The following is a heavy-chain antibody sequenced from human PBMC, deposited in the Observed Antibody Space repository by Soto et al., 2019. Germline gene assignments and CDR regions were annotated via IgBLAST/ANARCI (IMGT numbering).Heavy chain of an antibody. J-gene: IGHJ4*02. D-gene: IGHD6-6*01. V-gene: IGHV1-46*01. CDR1: GYTFTSFG. CDR3: ARDVGMASRPYLDY. CDR2: INPSGGST. Sequence: ASVKVSCKASGYTFTSFGISWVRQAPGQGLEWMGIINPSGGSTSFAQKFQGRVTMTRDTSTSTVYMELISLTSEETAVYYCARDVGMASRPYLDYWGQGTLVTVSS.